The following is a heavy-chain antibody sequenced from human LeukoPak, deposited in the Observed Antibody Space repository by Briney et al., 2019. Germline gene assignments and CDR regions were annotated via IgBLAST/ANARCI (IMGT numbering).Heavy chain of an antibody. CDR2: IYYSGST. CDR3: AAGVDFWSGYYFDY. V-gene: IGHV4-59*01. CDR1: GGSISSYY. J-gene: IGHJ4*02. Sequence: SETLSLTCTVSGGSISSYYWSWIRQPPGKGLEWIGYIYYSGSTNYNPSLKSRVTISVDTSKNQFSLKLSSVTAADTAVYHCAAGVDFWSGYYFDYWGQGTLVTVSS. D-gene: IGHD3-3*01.